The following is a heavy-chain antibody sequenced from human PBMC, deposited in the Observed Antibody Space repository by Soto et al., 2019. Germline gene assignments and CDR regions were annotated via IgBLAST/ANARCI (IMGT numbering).Heavy chain of an antibody. Sequence: GGSLRLSCAASGFKFSNYAMSWVRQAPGKGLEWVSLISATGGGTYYADSVKGRFTISRDNSHNTLYLQVHSLTAEDTAVYYCAKDRRVGGNSAFCFDFWGQGPQFTVSS. CDR3: AKDRRVGGNSAFCFDF. CDR2: ISATGGGT. D-gene: IGHD3-10*01. V-gene: IGHV3-23*01. J-gene: IGHJ5*01. CDR1: GFKFSNYA.